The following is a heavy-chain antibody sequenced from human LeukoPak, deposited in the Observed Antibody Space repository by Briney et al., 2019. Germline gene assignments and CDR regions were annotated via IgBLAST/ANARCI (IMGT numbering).Heavy chain of an antibody. J-gene: IGHJ4*02. D-gene: IGHD4-17*01. Sequence: PSETLSLTCTVSGGSINSNSYYWGWIRQPPGKGLEWIGSIYYSGSTYYNPSLKSRVTISVDTSKNQFSLKLSSVTAADTAVYYCARRTTVTTHFDYWGQGTLVTVSS. CDR3: ARRTTVTTHFDY. CDR2: IYYSGST. CDR1: GGSINSNSYY. V-gene: IGHV4-39*07.